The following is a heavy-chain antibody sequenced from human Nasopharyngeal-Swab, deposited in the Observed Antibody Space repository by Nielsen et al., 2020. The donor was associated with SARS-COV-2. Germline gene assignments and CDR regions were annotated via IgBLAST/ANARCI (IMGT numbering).Heavy chain of an antibody. J-gene: IGHJ4*02. V-gene: IGHV4-59*12. CDR3: ASGLRILYCSGGSCYSGFDY. D-gene: IGHD2-15*01. Sequence: SETLSLTCTVAGGSISSYYWSWIRQPPGKGLEWIGYIYYSGSTNYNPSLKSRVTISVDTSKNQFSLKLSSVTAADTAVYYCASGLRILYCSGGSCYSGFDYWGQGTLVTVSS. CDR1: GGSISSYY. CDR2: IYYSGST.